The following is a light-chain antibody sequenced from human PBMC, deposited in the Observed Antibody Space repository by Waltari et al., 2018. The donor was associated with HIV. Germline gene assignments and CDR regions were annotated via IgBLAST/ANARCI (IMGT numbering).Light chain of an antibody. J-gene: IGLJ3*02. CDR2: RNT. Sequence: QSVLTQSPSTSGTPGQRVTISCSGSSSNIESNYVSWFQQVPGTAPKLLIFRNTQRPVGVWYRFSGSVSGTSASRDISGLRSEDEADYYCAVWDDSLSAQLFGGGTKLTVL. CDR3: AVWDDSLSAQL. V-gene: IGLV1-47*02. CDR1: SSNIESNY.